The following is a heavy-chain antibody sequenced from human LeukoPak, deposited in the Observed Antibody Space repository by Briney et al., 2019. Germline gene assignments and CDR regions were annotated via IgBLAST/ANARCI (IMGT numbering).Heavy chain of an antibody. CDR3: AREGGTIFGVVISN. J-gene: IGHJ4*02. CDR1: GYTFTGYY. CDR2: INPNSGGT. Sequence: ASVKVSCKASGYTFTGYYMHWVRQAPGQGLEWMGWINPNSGGTNYAQKFQGRVTMTRDTSISTAYMELSRLRSDDTAVYYRAREGGTIFGVVISNWGQGTLVTVSS. D-gene: IGHD3-3*01. V-gene: IGHV1-2*02.